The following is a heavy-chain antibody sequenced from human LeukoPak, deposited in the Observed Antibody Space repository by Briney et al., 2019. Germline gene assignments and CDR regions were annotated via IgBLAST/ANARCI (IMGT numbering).Heavy chain of an antibody. CDR3: ARVLAAAGNNWFDP. D-gene: IGHD6-13*01. CDR2: IFTSGST. CDR1: GGSISSGSYY. J-gene: IGHJ5*02. Sequence: SETLSLTCTVSGGSISSGSYYWSWIRQPAGKGLEWIGRIFTSGSTKYNPSLKSRVTISVDTSKNQFSLKLSSVTAADAAVYYCARVLAAAGNNWFDPWGQGTLVTVSS. V-gene: IGHV4-61*02.